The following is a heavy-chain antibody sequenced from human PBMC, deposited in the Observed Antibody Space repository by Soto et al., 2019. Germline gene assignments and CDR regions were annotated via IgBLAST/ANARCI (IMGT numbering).Heavy chain of an antibody. CDR1: GGSISSYY. V-gene: IGHV4-59*01. J-gene: IGHJ4*02. D-gene: IGHD6-19*01. Sequence: SETLSLTCTVSGGSISSYYWSWIRQPPGKGLEYIGYIYYSGSTNYNPSFWSRVTISIDTSKNQFSLKLNSVSAADTAVYYCARGGWSVDFWGQGTLVTVSS. CDR2: IYYSGST. CDR3: ARGGWSVDF.